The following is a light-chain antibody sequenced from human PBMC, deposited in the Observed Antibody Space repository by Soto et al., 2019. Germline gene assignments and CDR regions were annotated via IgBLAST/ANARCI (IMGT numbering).Light chain of an antibody. Sequence: QSALTQPASVFGSPGQSITISCTGTSSDVGGYNFVSWYQQLPGKAPKLMIYEVTSRPSGVSNRFSGSKSGNTASLTISGLRAEDEADYYCSSYTSSVTLVFGTGTKLTVL. CDR1: SSDVGGYNF. CDR3: SSYTSSVTLV. CDR2: EVT. J-gene: IGLJ1*01. V-gene: IGLV2-14*03.